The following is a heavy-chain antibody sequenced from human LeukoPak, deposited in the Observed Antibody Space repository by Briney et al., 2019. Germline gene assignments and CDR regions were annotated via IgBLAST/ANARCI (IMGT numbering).Heavy chain of an antibody. Sequence: SETLSLTCAVYGGSFSGYYWSWIRQPPGKGLEWIGEINQSGSTNYNPSLKSRVTISVDTSKNQFSLKLSSVTAADTAVYYCARGGNRYSSSWYLFDYWGQGTLVTVSS. J-gene: IGHJ4*02. CDR3: ARGGNRYSSSWYLFDY. V-gene: IGHV4-34*01. CDR2: INQSGST. D-gene: IGHD6-13*01. CDR1: GGSFSGYY.